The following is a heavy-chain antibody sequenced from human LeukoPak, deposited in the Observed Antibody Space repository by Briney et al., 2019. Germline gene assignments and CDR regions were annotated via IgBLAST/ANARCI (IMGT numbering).Heavy chain of an antibody. J-gene: IGHJ4*02. CDR3: ARTSMRMATAGRVDY. V-gene: IGHV3-11*03. CDR2: LRSSSSYT. CDR1: GFTFSDYY. D-gene: IGHD5-24*01. Sequence: GASLRLSCEASGFTFSDYYMSWIRQAPGKGLEWVSYLRSSSSYTNYADSVMGRLSLSRDHPKNSPYLQMNSLRAEDTAVYYCARTSMRMATAGRVDYWGQGTLVTVCS.